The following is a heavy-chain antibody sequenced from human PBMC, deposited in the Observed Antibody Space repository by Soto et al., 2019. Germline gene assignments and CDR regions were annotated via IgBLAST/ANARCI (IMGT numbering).Heavy chain of an antibody. D-gene: IGHD3-3*01. V-gene: IGHV1-8*01. CDR3: ARAYYDFWSGYYHPLFDY. Sequence: GASVKVSCKAPGYTFNSYYIYWVRHATGKGLEWMGWMNPNSGNTGYAQKFQGRVTMTRNTSISTAYMELSSLRSEDTAVYYCARAYYDFWSGYYHPLFDYWGQGTLVTVSS. CDR2: MNPNSGNT. J-gene: IGHJ4*02. CDR1: GYTFNSYY.